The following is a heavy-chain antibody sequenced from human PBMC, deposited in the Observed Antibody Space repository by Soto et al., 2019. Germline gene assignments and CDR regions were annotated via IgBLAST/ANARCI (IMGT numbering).Heavy chain of an antibody. V-gene: IGHV4-30-2*01. D-gene: IGHD3-16*01. CDR3: DRAHPGPPPRWGV. Sequence: LCXSFTLSCGSIISGRYSWSCIRQPPGKGLEWIGYIYPTGPTYYNPSLKNRVTISIDTSQNQVPLQLTSMTAADTAVYYCDRAHPGPPPRWGVWGHGTTVTVSS. J-gene: IGHJ6*02. CDR2: IYPTGPT. CDR1: CGSIISGRYS.